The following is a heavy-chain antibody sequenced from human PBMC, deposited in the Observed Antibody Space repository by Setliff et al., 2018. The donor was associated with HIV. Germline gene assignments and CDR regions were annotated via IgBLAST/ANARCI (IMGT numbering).Heavy chain of an antibody. CDR1: GFTFSSHA. V-gene: IGHV3-23*01. J-gene: IGHJ4*02. Sequence: GGSLRLSCAASGFTFSSHAMSWVRQAPGKGLEWVSAISGYGFSTYYADSVKGRFTMSRDNSKNTLYLQMNSLRAEDTAVYYCARVVDTALVKDYWGQGTLVTVSS. CDR3: ARVVDTALVKDY. CDR2: ISGYGFST. D-gene: IGHD5-18*01.